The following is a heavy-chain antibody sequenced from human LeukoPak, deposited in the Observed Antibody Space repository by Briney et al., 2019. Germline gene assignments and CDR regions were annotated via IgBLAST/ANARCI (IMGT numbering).Heavy chain of an antibody. D-gene: IGHD3-10*01. V-gene: IGHV3-13*04. CDR3: TRRMRGLGSYSDAFDI. Sequence: PGGSLRLTCAVSGFTFSSYDMHWVRQGPEKGLEWVSGIDTAGGTYYSGYVKGRFTISRENAKNSFYLQMNSLRAGDTAVYFCTRRMRGLGSYSDAFDIWGQGTMVTVSS. J-gene: IGHJ3*02. CDR2: IDTAGGT. CDR1: GFTFSSYD.